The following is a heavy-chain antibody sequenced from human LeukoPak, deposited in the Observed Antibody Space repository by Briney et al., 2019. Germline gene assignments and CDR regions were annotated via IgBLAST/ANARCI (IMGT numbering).Heavy chain of an antibody. Sequence: PSETLSLTCTVSGGSISSGSYYWSWIRQPAGTGLEWIGRIYTSGSTNYNPSLKSRVTISVDTSKNQFSLKLSSVTAADTAVYYCARQRGSYAPDYWGQGTLVTVSS. V-gene: IGHV4-61*02. CDR2: IYTSGST. CDR3: ARQRGSYAPDY. D-gene: IGHD1-26*01. J-gene: IGHJ4*02. CDR1: GGSISSGSYY.